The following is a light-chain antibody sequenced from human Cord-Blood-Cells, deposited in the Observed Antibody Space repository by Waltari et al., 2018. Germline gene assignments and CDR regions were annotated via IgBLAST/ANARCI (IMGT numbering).Light chain of an antibody. Sequence: EIVLTQSPATVSLSPGERATLSCRASQSVSSYLAWYQQKPGQAPRLLIYDASNRATGIPARFSGSGSGTDFTRTISSLEPEDFAVYYCQQRSNWPPLTFGGGTKVEIK. CDR3: QQRSNWPPLT. J-gene: IGKJ4*01. CDR1: QSVSSY. V-gene: IGKV3-11*01. CDR2: DAS.